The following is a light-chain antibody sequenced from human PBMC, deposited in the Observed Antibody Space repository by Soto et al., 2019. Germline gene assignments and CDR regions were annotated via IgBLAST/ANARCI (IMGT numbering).Light chain of an antibody. Sequence: DIVMTQSPDSLTVSLGERATINCKYSQSILSSSNNKNYLVWYQQKPGQPPKVLINWASTRESGVPDRFSGRGSWADFTLTISSLQAEDVAVYYCQQYYSTHPTFGGGTKLEIK. V-gene: IGKV4-1*01. CDR2: WAS. CDR3: QQYYSTHPT. CDR1: QSILSSSNNKNY. J-gene: IGKJ4*01.